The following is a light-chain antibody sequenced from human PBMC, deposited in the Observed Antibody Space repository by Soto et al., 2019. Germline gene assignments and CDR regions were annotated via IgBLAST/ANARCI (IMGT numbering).Light chain of an antibody. CDR1: QILSSY. Sequence: EIVLTQSPATLSLSPGERATLSCRTSQILSSYLAWFQQRPGQAPRLLIYDASNRATGIPARFSGSGSGTGFTLTISSLEPEDFAVYYCQQRSDWPRTFGQGTRVEIK. CDR2: DAS. CDR3: QQRSDWPRT. J-gene: IGKJ1*01. V-gene: IGKV3-11*01.